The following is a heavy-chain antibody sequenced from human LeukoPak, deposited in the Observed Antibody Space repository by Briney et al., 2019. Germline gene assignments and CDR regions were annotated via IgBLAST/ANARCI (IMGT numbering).Heavy chain of an antibody. D-gene: IGHD6-19*01. Sequence: GASVKVSCKASGYTFTSYGISWVRQAPGQGLEWMGWISAYNGNTNYAQKLQGRVTMTTDTSTSTAYMELRSLRSDDTAVYYCARDVAVGSSGWYWGTWASQQEYNWFDPWGQGTLVTVSS. CDR3: ARDVAVGSSGWYWGTWASQQEYNWFDP. J-gene: IGHJ5*02. V-gene: IGHV1-18*01. CDR1: GYTFTSYG. CDR2: ISAYNGNT.